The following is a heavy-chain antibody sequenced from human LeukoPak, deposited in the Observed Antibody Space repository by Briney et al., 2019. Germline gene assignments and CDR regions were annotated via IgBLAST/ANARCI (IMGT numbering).Heavy chain of an antibody. J-gene: IGHJ4*02. Sequence: GGSLRLSCAASGFTVSSNYMSWVRQAPGEGLEWVSTITGSGDGTYYADSVKGRFAISRDSSKNTLYLQMNSLRVEDTAVYYCATQNFDYWGQGTLVTVSS. CDR3: ATQNFDY. CDR2: ITGSGDGT. CDR1: GFTVSSNY. V-gene: IGHV3-23*01.